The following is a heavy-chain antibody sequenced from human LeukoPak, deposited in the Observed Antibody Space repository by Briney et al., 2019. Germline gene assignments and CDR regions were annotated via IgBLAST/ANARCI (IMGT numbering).Heavy chain of an antibody. J-gene: IGHJ4*02. Sequence: GGSLRLSCAASGFTFSNYIMHWVRQAPGKGLDWVAFIRNDGSNTYYADSVKGRFSISRDISKNTLYLQMNSLRAEDTAVYYCAKGNTYYYGSGSYPLWGQGTLVTVSS. D-gene: IGHD3-10*01. V-gene: IGHV3-30*02. CDR3: AKGNTYYYGSGSYPL. CDR1: GFTFSNYI. CDR2: IRNDGSNT.